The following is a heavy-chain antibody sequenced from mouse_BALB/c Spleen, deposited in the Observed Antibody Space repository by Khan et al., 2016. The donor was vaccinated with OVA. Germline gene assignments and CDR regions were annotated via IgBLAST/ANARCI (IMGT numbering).Heavy chain of an antibody. CDR2: INPVRDYT. D-gene: IGHD2-14*01. J-gene: IGHJ3*01. CDR1: GYTFTSYT. Sequence: QVQLKQSGAELTRPGASVKMSCKASGYTFTSYTMHWVKQRPGQGLEWIGYINPVRDYTNYNQNFKDKATLTADKSSSTAYMQLRSLTSEDSAVYYCAKEGAYYRSDGWFAYWGQGTLVTVST. CDR3: AKEGAYYRSDGWFAY. V-gene: IGHV1-4*01.